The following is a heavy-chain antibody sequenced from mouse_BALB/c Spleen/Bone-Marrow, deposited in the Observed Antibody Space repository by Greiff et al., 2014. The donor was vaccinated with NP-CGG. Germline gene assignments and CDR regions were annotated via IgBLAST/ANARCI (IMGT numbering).Heavy chain of an antibody. J-gene: IGHJ1*01. CDR1: GVSLTSYG. CDR2: IWAGGST. D-gene: IGHD2-3*01. CDR3: ARVYLWYFDV. V-gene: IGHV2-9*02. Sequence: QGQLKESGPGLGAPSQSLSITFPVSGVSLTSYGVHWVRQPPGKGLEWLGVIWAGGSTNYNSALMSRLSISKDNSKSQVFLKMNSLQTDDTAMYYCARVYLWYFDVWGAGTTVTVSS.